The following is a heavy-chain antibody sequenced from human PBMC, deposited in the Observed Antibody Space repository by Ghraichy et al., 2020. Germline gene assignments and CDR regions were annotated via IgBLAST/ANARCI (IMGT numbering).Heavy chain of an antibody. CDR1: GGSISSGGYY. V-gene: IGHV4-31*03. J-gene: IGHJ3*02. D-gene: IGHD3-10*01. CDR2: IYYSGST. Sequence: SETLSLTCTVSGGSISSGGYYWSWIRQHPGKGLEWIGYIYYSGSTYYNPSLKSRVTISVDTSKNQFSLKLSSVTAVDTAVYYCARALELLWFGELRVRAFDIWGQGTMVTVS. CDR3: ARALELLWFGELRVRAFDI.